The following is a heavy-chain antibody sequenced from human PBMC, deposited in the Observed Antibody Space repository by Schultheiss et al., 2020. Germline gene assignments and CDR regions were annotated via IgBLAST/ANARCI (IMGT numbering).Heavy chain of an antibody. J-gene: IGHJ6*02. Sequence: SETLSLTCTVSGGSISSYYWSWIRQPPGKGLEWIGSIYYSGSTYYNPSLKSRVTISVDTSKNQFSLKLSSVTAADTAVYYCARGRYCSSTSCYIRDYGMDVWGQGTTVTFSS. CDR3: ARGRYCSSTSCYIRDYGMDV. CDR1: GGSISSYY. V-gene: IGHV4-39*07. CDR2: IYYSGST. D-gene: IGHD2-2*02.